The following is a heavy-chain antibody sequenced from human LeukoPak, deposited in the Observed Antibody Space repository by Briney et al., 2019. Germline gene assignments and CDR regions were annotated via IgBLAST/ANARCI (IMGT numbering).Heavy chain of an antibody. CDR1: GFTFSNHG. CDR3: ARDPGAGASFLDY. Sequence: GSLRLSCAASGFTFSNHGMHWARQAPGKGLEWVAVMWSDGSYKFHAESVEGRFSISRDNSKNTLYLQMNSLRAEDTALYFCARDPGAGASFLDYWGQGTLVTVSS. V-gene: IGHV3-33*01. D-gene: IGHD1-26*01. J-gene: IGHJ4*02. CDR2: MWSDGSYK.